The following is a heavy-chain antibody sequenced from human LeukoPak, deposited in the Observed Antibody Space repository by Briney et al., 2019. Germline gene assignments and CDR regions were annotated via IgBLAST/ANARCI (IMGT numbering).Heavy chain of an antibody. CDR2: ISYDGSNK. J-gene: IGHJ4*02. CDR3: AKERTRSLGGPLDY. V-gene: IGHV3-30*18. D-gene: IGHD7-27*01. CDR1: GFTFSSYG. Sequence: PGGSLRLSCAASGFTFSSYGMHWVRQAPGKGLEWVAVISYDGSNKYYADSVKGRFTISRDNSKNTLYLQMNSLRAEDTAVYYCAKERTRSLGGPLDYWGQGTLVTVSS.